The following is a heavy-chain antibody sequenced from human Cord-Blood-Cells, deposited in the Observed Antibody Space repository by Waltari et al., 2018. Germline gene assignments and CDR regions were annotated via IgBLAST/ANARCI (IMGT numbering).Heavy chain of an antibody. Sequence: EVQLVESGGGLVKPGGSLRLSCAASGFTFSNAWMSWVRQAPGKGLAWVGRIKSKTDGWKTDYAAPVKGRFTISRDDSKNTLYLQMNSLKTEDTAVYYCTTDEYYDFWSGYYGVFDYWGQGTLVTVSS. J-gene: IGHJ4*02. D-gene: IGHD3-3*01. CDR2: IKSKTDGWKT. CDR3: TTDEYYDFWSGYYGVFDY. CDR1: GFTFSNAW. V-gene: IGHV3-15*01.